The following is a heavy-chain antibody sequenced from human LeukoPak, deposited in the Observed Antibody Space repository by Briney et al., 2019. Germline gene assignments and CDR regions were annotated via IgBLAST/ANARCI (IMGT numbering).Heavy chain of an antibody. J-gene: IGHJ5*02. V-gene: IGHV3-30-3*01. Sequence: GGSLRLSWAASGFTFSNYAMHWVRQAPGKGLEWVAVISYDGSSESYPDSVKGRFTISRDNSKNMLYLQMNSLRGEDTAVYYCASTNYRGGSTGYNWFDPWGQGTLVTVSS. D-gene: IGHD1-26*01. CDR1: GFTFSNYA. CDR2: ISYDGSSE. CDR3: ASTNYRGGSTGYNWFDP.